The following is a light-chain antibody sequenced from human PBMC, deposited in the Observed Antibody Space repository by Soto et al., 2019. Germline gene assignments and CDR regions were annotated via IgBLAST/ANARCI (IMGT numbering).Light chain of an antibody. J-gene: IGKJ5*01. Sequence: EIVLTQSPGTLSLSPGERATLSCRASQIVVGDTLAWFQQRPGQAPRLVIYVASNRAAGIPDRFSGSVSVTDFTLTVSRLEPEDFAMYYCQQYHWAPDTFGQGTRLEMK. CDR2: VAS. CDR1: QIVVGDT. V-gene: IGKV3-20*01. CDR3: QQYHWAPDT.